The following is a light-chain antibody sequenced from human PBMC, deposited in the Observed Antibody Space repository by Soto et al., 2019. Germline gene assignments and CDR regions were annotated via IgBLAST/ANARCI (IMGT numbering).Light chain of an antibody. V-gene: IGKV3-11*01. CDR1: QSVSSF. CDR2: DAS. J-gene: IGKJ4*01. CDR3: QQYSNWPRT. Sequence: EIVLTQSPATLSVSPGERATLSCRASQSVSSFLAWYQHKPGQAPRLLIWDASNRSAGIPPRFSGSGSGTDFNLTISSLEPEDLAVYYCQQYSNWPRTFGGGTKVEIK.